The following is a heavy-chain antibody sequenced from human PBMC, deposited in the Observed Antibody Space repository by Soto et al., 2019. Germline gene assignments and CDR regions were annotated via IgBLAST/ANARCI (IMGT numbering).Heavy chain of an antibody. CDR3: ARSWGYSSGYWSLDY. CDR1: GYTFTSYG. J-gene: IGHJ4*02. D-gene: IGHD3-22*01. V-gene: IGHV1-18*01. CDR2: ISAYNGNT. Sequence: ASVKVYCKASGYTFTSYGISWVRQAPGQGLEWMGWISAYNGNTNYAQKLQGRVTMTTDTSTSTAYMELRSLRSDDTAVYCCARSWGYSSGYWSLDYWGQGTLVTVSS.